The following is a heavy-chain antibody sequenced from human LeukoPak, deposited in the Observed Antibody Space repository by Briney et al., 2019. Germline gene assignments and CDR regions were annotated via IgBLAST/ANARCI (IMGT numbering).Heavy chain of an antibody. V-gene: IGHV3-21*01. CDR2: ITGGDVFI. Sequence: GGSLRLSCAASGFTFSSYTFDWVRQAPGKGLEWVSSITGGDVFIYQADSVKGRFTVSRDNAKNTLYLQMNRLRAEDTAVYYCAREGDSMGATMDSWGQGTLVIVSS. D-gene: IGHD1-26*01. CDR1: GFTFSSYT. J-gene: IGHJ5*01. CDR3: AREGDSMGATMDS.